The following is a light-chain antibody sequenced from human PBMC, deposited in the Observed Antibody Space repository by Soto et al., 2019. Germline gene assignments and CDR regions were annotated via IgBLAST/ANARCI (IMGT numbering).Light chain of an antibody. V-gene: IGLV2-14*01. J-gene: IGLJ3*02. Sequence: QSALTQPASVSGSPGQSITISCTGTSSEVGAYNYVSWYQQHPGKAPKLMISGVSNRPSGVSNRFSGSKSGNTASLTISGLQADDEADYDCSSYTGSSTPWVFGGGTKLTVL. CDR2: GVS. CDR1: SSEVGAYNY. CDR3: SSYTGSSTPWV.